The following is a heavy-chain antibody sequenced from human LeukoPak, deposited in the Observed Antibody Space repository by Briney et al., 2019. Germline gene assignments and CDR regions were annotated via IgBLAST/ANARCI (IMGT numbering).Heavy chain of an antibody. Sequence: SGPTLVNPTQTLTLTCTFSGFSLSTSGVGVGWIRQPPGKALEWLALICWDDDKRYSPSLKSRLTITKDTSKNQVVLTMTNMDPVDTATYYCAHSLGYDCGGDCYSYYFDYWGQGTLVTVSS. CDR2: ICWDDDK. CDR3: AHSLGYDCGGDCYSYYFDY. V-gene: IGHV2-5*02. J-gene: IGHJ4*02. D-gene: IGHD2-21*02. CDR1: GFSLSTSGVG.